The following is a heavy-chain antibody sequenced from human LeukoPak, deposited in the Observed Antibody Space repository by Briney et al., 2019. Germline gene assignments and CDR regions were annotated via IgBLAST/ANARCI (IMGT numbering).Heavy chain of an antibody. V-gene: IGHV3-23*01. CDR2: LSGSGGST. CDR3: AKDPHTGYSFAY. Sequence: QSGGSLRLSCAASGFTFSSYAMSWVRQAPGKGLEWVSSLSGSGGSTYYADSVKGRFTISRDNSKNTLYLQMNSLRVEDTAVYYCAKDPHTGYSFAYWGQGTLVTVSS. D-gene: IGHD5-18*01. CDR1: GFTFSSYA. J-gene: IGHJ4*02.